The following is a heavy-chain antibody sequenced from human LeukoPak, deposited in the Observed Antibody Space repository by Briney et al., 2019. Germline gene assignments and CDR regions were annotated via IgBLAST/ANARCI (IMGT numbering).Heavy chain of an antibody. CDR1: GFTFDDYA. V-gene: IGHV3-9*01. CDR2: ISWNSGSI. J-gene: IGHJ3*02. Sequence: GRSLRLSCAASGFTFDDYAMHWVRQAPGKGLEWVSGISWNSGSIGYADSVKGRFTISRDNSKNTLYLQMNSLRAEDTAVYYCAKHLSGRLPDAFDIWGQGTMVTVSS. D-gene: IGHD2/OR15-2a*01. CDR3: AKHLSGRLPDAFDI.